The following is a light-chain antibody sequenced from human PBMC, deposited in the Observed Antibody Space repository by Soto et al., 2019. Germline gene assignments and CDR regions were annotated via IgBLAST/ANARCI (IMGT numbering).Light chain of an antibody. CDR2: EDS. J-gene: IGLJ3*02. CDR1: SSDVGSYNL. Sequence: QSALTQPASVSGSPGQSITISCTGTSSDVGSYNLVSWYQQHPGKAPKLMIFEDSKRPSGVSNRFSGSKSGNTASLTISGLQAEDEADYYCCSYAGNTTWVFGGGTKLTVL. CDR3: CSYAGNTTWV. V-gene: IGLV2-23*01.